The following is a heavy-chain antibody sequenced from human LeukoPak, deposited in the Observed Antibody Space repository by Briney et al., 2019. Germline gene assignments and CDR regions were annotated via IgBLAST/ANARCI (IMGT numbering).Heavy chain of an antibody. CDR3: ARAPHDNWNGVWFDP. CDR1: GGSISSSSYY. J-gene: IGHJ5*02. V-gene: IGHV4-39*07. Sequence: PSETLSLTCTVSGGSISSSSYYWGWIRQPPGKGLEWIGSIYYSGSTYYNPSLKSRVTISVDTSKNQFSLKLSSVTAADTAVYYCARAPHDNWNGVWFDPWGQGTLVTVSS. CDR2: IYYSGST. D-gene: IGHD1-20*01.